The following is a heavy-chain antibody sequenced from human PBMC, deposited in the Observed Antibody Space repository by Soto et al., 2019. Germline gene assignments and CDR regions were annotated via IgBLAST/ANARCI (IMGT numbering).Heavy chain of an antibody. CDR1: GYTFTSYG. CDR2: ISAYNGNT. Sequence: GASVKVSCKASGYTFTSYGISWVRQAPGQGLEWMGWISAYNGNTNYAQKLQGRVTMTTDTSTSTAYMELRSLRSDDTAVYYCARSKLFFEYSSSSPGAAGGITDYWGQGTLVTVSS. V-gene: IGHV1-18*01. J-gene: IGHJ4*02. D-gene: IGHD6-6*01. CDR3: ARSKLFFEYSSSSPGAAGGITDY.